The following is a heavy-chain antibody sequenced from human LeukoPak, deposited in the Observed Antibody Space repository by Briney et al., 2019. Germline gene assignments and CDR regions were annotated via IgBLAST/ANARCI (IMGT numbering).Heavy chain of an antibody. J-gene: IGHJ5*02. CDR3: ARAPEKSIVGATSWFDP. V-gene: IGHV4-38-2*02. D-gene: IGHD1-26*01. CDR1: GYSISSGYY. CDR2: IYHSGST. Sequence: SETLSLTCTVSGYSISSGYYWGWIRQPPGKGLEWIGSIYHSGSTYYNPSLKSRVTISVDTSKNQFSLKLSSVTAADTAVYYCARAPEKSIVGATSWFDPWGQGTLVTVSS.